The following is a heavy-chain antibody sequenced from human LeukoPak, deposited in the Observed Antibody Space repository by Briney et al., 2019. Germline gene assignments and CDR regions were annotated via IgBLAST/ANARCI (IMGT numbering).Heavy chain of an antibody. Sequence: GGSLRLSCAASGLALSGLCMSWVREAPERGVGRGVNINQRGSDKHYVDSVKGRFTITRDNANNLRYLQVNSLRGEDTAVEYCTRDRSRAEDDWGQGTLVTVSS. CDR1: GLALSGLC. CDR3: TRDRSRAEDD. D-gene: IGHD1-14*01. CDR2: INQRGSDK. J-gene: IGHJ4*02. V-gene: IGHV3-7*01.